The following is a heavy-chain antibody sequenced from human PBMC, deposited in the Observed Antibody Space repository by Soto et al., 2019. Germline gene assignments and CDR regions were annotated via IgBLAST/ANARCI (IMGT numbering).Heavy chain of an antibody. CDR3: ASGTIYHSYGMDV. CDR2: INHSGST. J-gene: IGHJ6*02. V-gene: IGHV4-34*01. D-gene: IGHD2-2*01. CDR1: GGSFSGYY. Sequence: SETLSLTCAIYGGSFSGYYWSWLRQPPGTGLEWIGEINHSGSTNYNPSLKSRVTISVDTSKNQFSLKLTSVTAADTAVYYCASGTIYHSYGMDVWGQGKMVTVSS.